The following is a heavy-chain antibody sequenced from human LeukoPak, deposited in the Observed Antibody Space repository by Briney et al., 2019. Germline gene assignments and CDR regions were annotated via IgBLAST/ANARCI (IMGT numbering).Heavy chain of an antibody. Sequence: GGSLRLSCAASGFTFSSYAMSWVRQAPGKGLEWVSAISGSGGSTYYADSVKGRFTISRDNSKNTLYLQMNSLRAEDTAVYYCARDGGIQQWLAYYFDHWGQGTLVTVSS. D-gene: IGHD6-19*01. CDR2: ISGSGGST. J-gene: IGHJ4*02. V-gene: IGHV3-23*01. CDR3: ARDGGIQQWLAYYFDH. CDR1: GFTFSSYA.